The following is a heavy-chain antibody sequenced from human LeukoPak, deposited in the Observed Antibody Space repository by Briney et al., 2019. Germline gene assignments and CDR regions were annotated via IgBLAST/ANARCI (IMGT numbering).Heavy chain of an antibody. Sequence: GGSLRLSCAASGLTFSSYGMHWVRQAPGKGLEGVAYIRYDGSNKYYADSVKGRFTISRDNSKNTLYVQMHSLRPEDTAVYYCARDGYSYNDYGGIDYWGQGTLVTVSS. CDR2: IRYDGSNK. CDR3: ARDGYSYNDYGGIDY. V-gene: IGHV3-30*02. CDR1: GLTFSSYG. J-gene: IGHJ4*02. D-gene: IGHD5-12*01.